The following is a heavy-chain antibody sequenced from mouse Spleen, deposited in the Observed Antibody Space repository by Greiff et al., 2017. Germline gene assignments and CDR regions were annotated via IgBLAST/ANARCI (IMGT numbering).Heavy chain of an antibody. Sequence: EVKLMESEGGLVQPGSSMKLSCTASGFTFSDYYMAWVRQVPEKGLEWVANINYDGSSTYYLDSLKSRFIISRDNAKNILYLQMSSLKSEDTATYYCARNWEEWYFDVWGAGTTVTVSS. CDR2: INYDGSST. CDR3: ARNWEEWYFDV. D-gene: IGHD4-1*01. CDR1: GFTFSDYY. V-gene: IGHV5-16*01. J-gene: IGHJ1*01.